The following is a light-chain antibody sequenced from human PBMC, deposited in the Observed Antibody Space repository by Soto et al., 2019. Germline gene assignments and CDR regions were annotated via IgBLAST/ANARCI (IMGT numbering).Light chain of an antibody. CDR3: SSFTSTSPYV. CDR2: EVS. J-gene: IGLJ1*01. Sequence: QSALTQPASVSGSPGQSITISCTGTNSDVGGYNYVSWYQEHPGKAPNLIIYEVSHRPSGVSNRFSGSKSGNTASLTISGLQADDEADYYCSSFTSTSPYVFGTGTKLTVL. CDR1: NSDVGGYNY. V-gene: IGLV2-14*01.